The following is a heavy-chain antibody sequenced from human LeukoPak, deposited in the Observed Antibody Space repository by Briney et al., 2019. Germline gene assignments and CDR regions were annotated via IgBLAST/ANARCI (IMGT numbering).Heavy chain of an antibody. CDR2: ISYIGST. Sequence: SGTLSLTCIVSGGSISSDSWSWTRQPPGKGLEWIGYISYIGSTNYNPSLKSRVTMSVDTSKNQFSLKLRSVTAADTAVYYCARDSGTTGEVKFDPWGQGTLVTVSS. V-gene: IGHV4-59*12. J-gene: IGHJ5*02. CDR1: GGSISSDS. D-gene: IGHD3-10*01. CDR3: ARDSGTTGEVKFDP.